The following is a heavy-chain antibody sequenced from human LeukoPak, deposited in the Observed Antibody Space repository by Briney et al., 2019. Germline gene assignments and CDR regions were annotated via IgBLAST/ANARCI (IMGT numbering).Heavy chain of an antibody. CDR2: IGYRSSPI. CDR3: ARDTIFGVVIDY. Sequence: GGSLRLSCAASGFTLTTYSMNWVRQAPGKGLEWVSYIGYRSSPIHYADSVKGRFTISRDNAKNSLYLQMNSLRAEDTAVYYCARDTIFGVVIDYWGQGTLVTVSS. V-gene: IGHV3-48*01. J-gene: IGHJ4*02. CDR1: GFTLTTYS. D-gene: IGHD3-3*01.